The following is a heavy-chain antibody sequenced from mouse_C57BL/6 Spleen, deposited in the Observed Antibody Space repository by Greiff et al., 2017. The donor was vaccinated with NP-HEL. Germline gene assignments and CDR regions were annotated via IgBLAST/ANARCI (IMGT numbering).Heavy chain of an antibody. CDR3: ARWYPAVFAY. CDR1: GYTFTSYW. Sequence: QVQLQQPGAELVKPGASVKMSCKASGYTFTSYWITWVKQRPGQGLEWIGDIFPGSGSTNYNAKFKSKATLTVDTSSSTAYMQLSSVTSEDSAVYYCARWYPAVFAYWGQGTLVTVSA. J-gene: IGHJ3*01. D-gene: IGHD1-1*02. V-gene: IGHV1-55*01. CDR2: IFPGSGST.